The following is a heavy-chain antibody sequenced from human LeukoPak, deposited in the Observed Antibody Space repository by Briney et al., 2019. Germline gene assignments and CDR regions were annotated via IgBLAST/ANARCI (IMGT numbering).Heavy chain of an antibody. CDR1: GFTFSSYT. CDR3: ATYRQVLLPFES. V-gene: IGHV3-23*01. J-gene: IGHJ4*02. D-gene: IGHD2/OR15-2a*01. CDR2: IFQGGGEI. Sequence: GGSLRLSCAASGFTFSSYTMNWVRQAPGKGLEWVSSIFQGGGEIHYADSVRGRFTISRDNSKSILSLQMNSLRAEDTAIYYCATYRQVLLPFESWGQGTLVTVSS.